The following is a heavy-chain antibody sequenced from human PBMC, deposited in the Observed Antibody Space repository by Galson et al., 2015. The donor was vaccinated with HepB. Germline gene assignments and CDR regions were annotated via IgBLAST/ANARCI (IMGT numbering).Heavy chain of an antibody. CDR2: ISGSGGNT. V-gene: IGHV3-23*01. Sequence: SLRLSCAASGFTFSSYAMSWVRQAPGKGLEWVSGISGSGGNTYYADSVKGRFTISRDNSKNTLYLQMNSPRAEDTAVYYCAKDGPGFSSGWYDYWGQGTLVTVSS. CDR1: GFTFSSYA. D-gene: IGHD6-19*01. CDR3: AKDGPGFSSGWYDY. J-gene: IGHJ4*02.